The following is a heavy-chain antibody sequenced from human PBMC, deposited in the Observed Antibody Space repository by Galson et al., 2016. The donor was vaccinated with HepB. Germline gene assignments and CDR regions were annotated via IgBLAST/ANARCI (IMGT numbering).Heavy chain of an antibody. V-gene: IGHV3-11*06. J-gene: IGHJ4*01. D-gene: IGHD3-10*01. CDR1: GFTFSDYY. CDR3: ARPRDNYGHAFDI. Sequence: SLRLSCAASGFTFSDYYMTWIRQAPGKGLEWVSSISRGSAYIYYADSVKGRFTISRDNAKNSLYLQMHSLRAEDTAVYYCARPRDNYGHAFDIWGHGALVTVSS. CDR2: ISRGSAYI.